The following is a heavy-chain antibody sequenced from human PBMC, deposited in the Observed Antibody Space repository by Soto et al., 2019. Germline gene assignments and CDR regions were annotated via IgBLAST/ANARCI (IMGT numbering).Heavy chain of an antibody. J-gene: IGHJ4*02. CDR3: AREPNYVDY. CDR1: GYTFTSYG. Sequence: QVQLVQSGAEVKKPGASVKVSCKASGYTFTSYGIIWVRQAPGQGLEWMGWISAYNGNTKYAPKNQGRVTMTTDTTTSTADMALRSLRSDDTAVYYCAREPNYVDYWGQGTLVTVSS. V-gene: IGHV1-18*01. CDR2: ISAYNGNT.